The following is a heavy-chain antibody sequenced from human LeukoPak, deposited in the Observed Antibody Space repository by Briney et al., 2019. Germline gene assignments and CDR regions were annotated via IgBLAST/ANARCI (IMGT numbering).Heavy chain of an antibody. CDR2: IYPGDFDT. Sequence: GESLKISCKGSGYSFTSYWIGWVRQMPGKGLEWMGIIYPGDFDTRYSPSFQGQVTISADKSINTAYLQWSSLKVSDTAIYYCARQFSGHDRDYWGQGTLVTVYS. CDR1: GYSFTSYW. D-gene: IGHD5-12*01. V-gene: IGHV5-51*01. CDR3: ARQFSGHDRDY. J-gene: IGHJ4*02.